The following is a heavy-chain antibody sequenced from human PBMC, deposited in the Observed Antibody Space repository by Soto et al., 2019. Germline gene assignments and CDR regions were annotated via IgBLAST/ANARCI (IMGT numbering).Heavy chain of an antibody. CDR2: IIPIFGTA. J-gene: IGHJ6*02. CDR1: GGTFSSYA. Sequence: SVKVSCKASGGTFSSYAISWVRRAPGQGLEWMGGIIPIFGTANYAQKFQGRVTITADKSTSTAYMELSSLRSEDTAVYYCARDPGYSSGWYHTYYYYGMDVWRQGTTVTVPS. V-gene: IGHV1-69*06. CDR3: ARDPGYSSGWYHTYYYYGMDV. D-gene: IGHD6-19*01.